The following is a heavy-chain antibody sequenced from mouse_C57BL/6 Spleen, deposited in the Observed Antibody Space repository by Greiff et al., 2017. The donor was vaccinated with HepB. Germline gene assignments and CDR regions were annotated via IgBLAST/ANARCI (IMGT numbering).Heavy chain of an antibody. V-gene: IGHV1-80*01. J-gene: IGHJ1*03. Sequence: VKLMESGAELVKPGASVKISCKASGYAFSSYWMNWVKQRPGKGLEWIGQIYPGDGDTNYNGKFKGKATLTADKSSSTAYMQLSSLTSEDSAVYFCARPGYDYDWYFDVWGTGTTVTVSS. CDR2: IYPGDGDT. CDR3: ARPGYDYDWYFDV. D-gene: IGHD2-4*01. CDR1: GYAFSSYW.